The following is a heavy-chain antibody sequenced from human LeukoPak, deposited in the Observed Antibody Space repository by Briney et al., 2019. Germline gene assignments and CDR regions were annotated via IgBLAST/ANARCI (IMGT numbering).Heavy chain of an antibody. Sequence: GGSLRLSCAASGFTFSSYWMNWARQAPGKGLEWVASINHNGNVNYYVDSVKGRFTISRDNSKNTLYLQMNSLRADDTAVYYCAKAGSSGSFDSWGQGTLVTVSS. J-gene: IGHJ4*02. V-gene: IGHV3-7*01. CDR2: INHNGNVN. CDR3: AKAGSSGSFDS. D-gene: IGHD6-19*01. CDR1: GFTFSSYW.